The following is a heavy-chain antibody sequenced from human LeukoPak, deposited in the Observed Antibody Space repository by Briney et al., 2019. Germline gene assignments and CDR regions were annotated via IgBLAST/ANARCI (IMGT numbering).Heavy chain of an antibody. CDR1: GYTFTSYA. CDR3: ARDGREQWLVPGYYYGMDV. CDR2: INAGNGNT. D-gene: IGHD6-19*01. Sequence: ASVKVSCKASGYTFTSYAMHWVRQAPGQRLEWMGWINAGNGNTKYSQKFQGRVTITRDTSASTVYMELSSLRSEDTAVYYCARDGREQWLVPGYYYGMDVWGQGTTVTVSS. J-gene: IGHJ6*02. V-gene: IGHV1-3*01.